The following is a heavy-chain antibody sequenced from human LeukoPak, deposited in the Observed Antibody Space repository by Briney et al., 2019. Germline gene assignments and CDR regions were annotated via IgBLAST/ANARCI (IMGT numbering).Heavy chain of an antibody. J-gene: IGHJ4*02. CDR3: ASQTDYYDSSGYYAGTFDY. CDR1: GGSISNYY. D-gene: IGHD3-22*01. CDR2: IYYSGST. Sequence: SETLSLTCTVSGGSISNYYWSWIRQPPGKGLEWIGYIYYSGSTNYNPSLKSRVTISVDRSKNQFSLKLSSVTAADTAVYYCASQTDYYDSSGYYAGTFDYWGQGTLVTVSS. V-gene: IGHV4-59*12.